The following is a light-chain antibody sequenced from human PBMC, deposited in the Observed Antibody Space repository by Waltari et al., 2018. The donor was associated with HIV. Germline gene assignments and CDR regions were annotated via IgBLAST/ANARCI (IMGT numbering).Light chain of an antibody. J-gene: IGLJ2*01. CDR3: SSYGGNSNVI. CDR2: AVL. V-gene: IGLV2-8*01. CDR1: SSDIGDYDY. Sequence: QSALTQPPSASGSPGQSVTISCTGTSSDIGDYDYVSWYQHQPGEAPNLLIYAVLNRPSGVPHRFSGSKSGTTASLTVSGLQAEDEADYYCSSYGGNSNVIFGGGTKLTVL.